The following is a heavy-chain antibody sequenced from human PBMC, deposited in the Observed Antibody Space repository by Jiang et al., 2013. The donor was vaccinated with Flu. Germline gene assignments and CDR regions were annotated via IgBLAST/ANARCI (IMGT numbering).Heavy chain of an antibody. J-gene: IGHJ5*02. V-gene: IGHV5-10-1*03. CDR3: ARQIVPAAITLVGGHNWFDP. CDR1: GYSFTSYW. D-gene: IGHD2-2*02. Sequence: VESGAEVKKPGESLRISCKGSGYSFTSYWISWVRQMPGKGLEWMGRIDPSDSYTNYSPSFQGHVTISADKSISTAYLQWSSLKASDTAMYYCARQIVPAAITLVGGHNWFDPWGQGTLVTVSS. CDR2: IDPSDSYT.